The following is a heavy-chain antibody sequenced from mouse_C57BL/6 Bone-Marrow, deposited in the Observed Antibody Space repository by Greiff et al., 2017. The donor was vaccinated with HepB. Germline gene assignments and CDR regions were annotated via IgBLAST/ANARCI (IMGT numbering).Heavy chain of an antibody. V-gene: IGHV5-15*01. CDR1: GFTFSDYG. D-gene: IGHD1-1*01. CDR2: ISNLAYSI. J-gene: IGHJ1*03. Sequence: EVKVVESGGGLVQPGGSLKLSCAASGFTFSDYGMAWVRQAPRKGPEWVAFISNLAYSIYYADTVTGRFTISRENTKNTLYLEMSSLRSEDTAMYYCARQTVVASYWYFDVWGTGTTVTVSS. CDR3: ARQTVVASYWYFDV.